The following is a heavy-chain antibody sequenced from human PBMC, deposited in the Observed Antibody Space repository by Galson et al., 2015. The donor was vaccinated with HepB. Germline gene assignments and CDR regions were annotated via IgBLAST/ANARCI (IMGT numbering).Heavy chain of an antibody. D-gene: IGHD2-2*01. V-gene: IGHV1-46*01. Sequence: SVKVSCKASGYTFTSYYMHWVRQAPGQGLEWMGIINPSGGSTSYAQKFQGRVTMTRDTSTSTVYMELRSLRSDDTAVYYCARGYCSSTSCSGPLSAFDIWGQGTMVTVSS. CDR1: GYTFTSYY. CDR3: ARGYCSSTSCSGPLSAFDI. J-gene: IGHJ3*02. CDR2: INPSGGST.